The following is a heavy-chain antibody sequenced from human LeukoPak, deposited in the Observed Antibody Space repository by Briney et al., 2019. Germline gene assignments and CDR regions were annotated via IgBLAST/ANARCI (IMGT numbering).Heavy chain of an antibody. CDR3: ERDVALLSLYYFDY. D-gene: IGHD2-21*01. J-gene: IGHJ4*02. CDR2: IIPILGIA. Sequence: SVKVSCKASGGTFSSYAISWVRQAPGQGLEWMGRIIPILGIANYAQKFQGRVTITADKSTSTAYMELSSLRSEDTAVYYCERDVALLSLYYFDYWGQGTLVTVSS. CDR1: GGTFSSYA. V-gene: IGHV1-69*04.